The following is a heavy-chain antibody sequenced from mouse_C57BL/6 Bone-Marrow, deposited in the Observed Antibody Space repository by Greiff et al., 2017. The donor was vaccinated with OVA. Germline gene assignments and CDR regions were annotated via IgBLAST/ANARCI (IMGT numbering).Heavy chain of an antibody. Sequence: EVQLQQSGPVLVKPGASVKMSCKASGYTFTDYYMNWVKQSHGKSLEWIGVINPYNGGTSYNQKFKGKATLTVDKSSSTAYMELNSLTSEDSAVYYCARWDYGYFDYWGQGTTLTVSS. V-gene: IGHV1-19*01. J-gene: IGHJ2*01. CDR3: ARWDYGYFDY. D-gene: IGHD2-4*01. CDR2: INPYNGGT. CDR1: GYTFTDYY.